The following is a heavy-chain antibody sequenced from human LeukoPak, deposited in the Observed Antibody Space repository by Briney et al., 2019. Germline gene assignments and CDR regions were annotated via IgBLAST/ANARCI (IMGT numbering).Heavy chain of an antibody. J-gene: IGHJ4*02. V-gene: IGHV3-21*01. D-gene: IGHD1-7*01. CDR3: TCYRYLELRGMDDY. CDR2: ISSSSSYI. Sequence: GGSLRLSCAASGFTFSSYSMNWVRQAPGKGLEWVSSISSSSSYIYYADSVKGRFTISRDNAKNSLYLQMNSLRAEDTAVYYCTCYRYLELRGMDDYWGQGTLVTVSS. CDR1: GFTFSSYS.